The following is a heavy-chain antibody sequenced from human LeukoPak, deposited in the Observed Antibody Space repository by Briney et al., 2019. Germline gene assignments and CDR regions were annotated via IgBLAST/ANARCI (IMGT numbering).Heavy chain of an antibody. D-gene: IGHD1-26*01. CDR1: GGSFSGYY. J-gene: IGHJ4*02. CDR2: ISHSGST. CDR3: ARAVGGSYYYFDY. V-gene: IGHV4-34*01. Sequence: SETLSLTCAVYGGSFSGYYWSWIRQPPGKGLEWIGEISHSGSTNYNPSLKSRVTISVDTSKNQFSLKLSSVTAADTAVYYCARAVGGSYYYFDYWGQGTLVTVSS.